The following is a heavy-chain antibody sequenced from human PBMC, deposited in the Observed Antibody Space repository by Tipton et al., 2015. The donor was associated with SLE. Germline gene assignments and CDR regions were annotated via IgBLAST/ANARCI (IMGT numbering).Heavy chain of an antibody. CDR1: GGSFSGYY. CDR2: INHSGST. Sequence: LRLSCAVYGGSFSGYYWSWIRQPPGKGLEWIGEINHSGSTNYNPSLKSRVTISVDTSKNQFSLKLSSVTAADTAVYYCASRQAAFDSWGQGTLVIVSP. V-gene: IGHV4-34*01. J-gene: IGHJ4*02. CDR3: ASRQAAFDS. D-gene: IGHD2-15*01.